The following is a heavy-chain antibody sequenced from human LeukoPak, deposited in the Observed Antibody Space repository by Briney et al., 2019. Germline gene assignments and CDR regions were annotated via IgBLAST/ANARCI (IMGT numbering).Heavy chain of an antibody. CDR3: ARDVRGVVVPAAIVY. V-gene: IGHV3-33*01. Sequence: GGSLRLSCAASGFTFSSYGMHWVRQAPGKGLEWVAVIWYDGSNKYYADSVKGRFTISRDNSKNTLYLQMNSLRAEDTAVYYCARDVRGVVVPAAIVYWGQGTLVTVSS. J-gene: IGHJ4*02. CDR2: IWYDGSNK. D-gene: IGHD2-2*01. CDR1: GFTFSSYG.